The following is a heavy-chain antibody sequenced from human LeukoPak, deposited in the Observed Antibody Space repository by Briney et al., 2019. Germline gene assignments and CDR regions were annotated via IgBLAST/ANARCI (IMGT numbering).Heavy chain of an antibody. J-gene: IGHJ6*03. CDR2: ICYSGST. Sequence: SETLSLTCTVSGGSISSSSYYWGWIRQPPGKGLEWIGSICYSGSTYYNPSLKSRVTISVDTSKNQFSLKLSSVTAADTAVYYCARVAVMGYGYYYYMDVWGKGTTVTVSS. D-gene: IGHD2-8*01. CDR3: ARVAVMGYGYYYYMDV. CDR1: GGSISSSSYY. V-gene: IGHV4-39*07.